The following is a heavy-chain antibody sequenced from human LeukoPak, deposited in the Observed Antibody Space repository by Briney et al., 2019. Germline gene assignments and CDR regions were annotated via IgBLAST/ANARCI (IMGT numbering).Heavy chain of an antibody. D-gene: IGHD6-13*01. V-gene: IGHV4-34*01. CDR2: INHSGST. CDR1: GGSFSGYY. J-gene: IGHJ4*02. Sequence: SETLSLTCAVYGGSFSGYYWSWIRQPPGKGLEWIGKINHSGSTNYNPSLKSRVTISVDTSKNQFSLKLSSATAADTAVYYCARHRAAAGTTSVDYWGQGTLVTVSS. CDR3: ARHRAAAGTTSVDY.